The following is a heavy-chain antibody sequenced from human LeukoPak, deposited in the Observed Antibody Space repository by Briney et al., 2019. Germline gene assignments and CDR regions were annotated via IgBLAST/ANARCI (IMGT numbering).Heavy chain of an antibody. Sequence: SETLSLTCTVSGGSISNFYWNWIRQPAGKGLEWIGRIYSSGNANYNPSLKSRVTLSVDTSKNQFSLKLSSVTAADTAIYYCARDYSEDAYPYYFDYWGQGTLVTVSS. V-gene: IGHV4-4*07. J-gene: IGHJ4*02. CDR2: IYSSGNA. D-gene: IGHD2-21*01. CDR3: ARDYSEDAYPYYFDY. CDR1: GGSISNFY.